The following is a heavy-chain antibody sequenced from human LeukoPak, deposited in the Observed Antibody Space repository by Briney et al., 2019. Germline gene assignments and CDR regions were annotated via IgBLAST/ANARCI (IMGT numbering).Heavy chain of an antibody. CDR3: ARDSGISIVGTTHY. Sequence: GGSLRLSCAASGFTFSIYAMHWVRQAPGKGLEWVAVISHDGSNKYYADSLKGRFTISRDNSKNTLYLQMNSLRAEDTAVYYCARDSGISIVGTTHYWGQGTLVTVSS. CDR1: GFTFSIYA. J-gene: IGHJ4*02. D-gene: IGHD1-26*01. CDR2: ISHDGSNK. V-gene: IGHV3-30*04.